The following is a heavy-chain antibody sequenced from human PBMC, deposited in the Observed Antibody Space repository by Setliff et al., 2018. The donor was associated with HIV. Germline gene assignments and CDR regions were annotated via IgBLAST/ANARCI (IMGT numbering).Heavy chain of an antibody. CDR3: ARGTTLSYNYYMDV. J-gene: IGHJ6*03. D-gene: IGHD4-4*01. CDR2: IIPMFGTA. CDR1: GGTFSKYA. Sequence: GASVKVSCKASGGTFSKYAISWVRQAPRQGLEWVGGIIPMFGTANYARKFQGRVTITADESTNTAYMELSSLTSEDTAIYYCARGTTLSYNYYMDVWGQGTTVTVSS. V-gene: IGHV1-69*13.